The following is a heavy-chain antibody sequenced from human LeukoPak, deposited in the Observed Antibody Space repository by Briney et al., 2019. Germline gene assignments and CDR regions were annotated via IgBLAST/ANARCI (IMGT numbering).Heavy chain of an antibody. J-gene: IGHJ4*02. CDR1: GGSISSSSYY. D-gene: IGHD6-19*01. V-gene: IGHV4-39*01. Sequence: PSETLSLTCTVSGGSISSSSYYWGWIRQPPGKGLEWIGSIYYSGSTYYNPSLKSRVTVSVDTSKNQFSLKLSSVTAADTAVYYCARILAGEDYFDYWGQGTLVTVSS. CDR2: IYYSGST. CDR3: ARILAGEDYFDY.